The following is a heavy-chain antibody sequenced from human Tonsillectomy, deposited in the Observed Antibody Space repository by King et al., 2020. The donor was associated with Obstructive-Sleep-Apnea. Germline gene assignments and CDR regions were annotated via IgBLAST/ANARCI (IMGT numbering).Heavy chain of an antibody. CDR1: GGSISRSGYY. J-gene: IGHJ4*02. CDR3: AGVPLHYSNSFK. V-gene: IGHV4-39*07. D-gene: IGHD6-13*01. Sequence: MQLQESGPGLVKPSETLSLTCTVSGGSISRSGYYWGWIRQPPGKGLGWIGSIYYSGSTYYNPSLKSRVTISVDTSKNQFSLKLSSVTAADTAVYYCAGVPLHYSNSFKWGQGTLVTVSS. CDR2: IYYSGST.